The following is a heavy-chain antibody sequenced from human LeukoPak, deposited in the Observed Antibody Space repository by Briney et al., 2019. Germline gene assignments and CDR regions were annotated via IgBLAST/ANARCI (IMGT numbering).Heavy chain of an antibody. D-gene: IGHD3-3*01. V-gene: IGHV4-39*07. Sequence: ESSETLSLTCTVSGGSISSYYWGWIRQPPGKGLEWIGSIYYSGSTYYNPSLKSRVTISVDTSKNQFSLKLSSVTAADTAVYYCARDMYDFWSGSLAGAFDIWGQGTMVTVSS. CDR2: IYYSGST. CDR3: ARDMYDFWSGSLAGAFDI. J-gene: IGHJ3*02. CDR1: GGSISSYY.